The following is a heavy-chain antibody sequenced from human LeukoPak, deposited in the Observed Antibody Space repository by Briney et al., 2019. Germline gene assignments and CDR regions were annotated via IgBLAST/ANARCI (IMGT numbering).Heavy chain of an antibody. CDR2: INPNSGGT. J-gene: IGHJ3*02. V-gene: IGHV1-2*06. Sequence: ASVKVSCKASGYTFTGYYMHWVRQAPGQGLEWMGRINPNSGGTNYAQKFQGRVTMTRDTSISTAYMELSRLRSDDTAVYYCARDVVVGNAFDIRGQGTMVTVSS. CDR1: GYTFTGYY. D-gene: IGHD2-21*01. CDR3: ARDVVVGNAFDI.